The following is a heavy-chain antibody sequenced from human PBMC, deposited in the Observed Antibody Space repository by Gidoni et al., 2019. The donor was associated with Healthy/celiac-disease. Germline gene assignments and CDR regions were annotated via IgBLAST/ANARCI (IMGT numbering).Heavy chain of an antibody. CDR3: ARELTTTDDY. CDR2: IIPIFGTA. J-gene: IGHJ4*02. Sequence: QVQLVQSRAEVTKPGSPVQLSCKASGGTFSSYAISWVRQAPGQGLDWMGGIIPIFGTANYAQKFQGRVTITADESTSTAYMELGSLRSEDTAVYYCARELTTTDDYWGQGTLVTVSS. D-gene: IGHD4-17*01. CDR1: GGTFSSYA. V-gene: IGHV1-69*01.